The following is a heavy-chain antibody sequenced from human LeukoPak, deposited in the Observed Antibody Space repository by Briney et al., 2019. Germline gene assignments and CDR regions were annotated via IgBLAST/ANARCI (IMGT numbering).Heavy chain of an antibody. Sequence: PSETLSLTCSVSGGSLSISNYFWGWIRQPPGKGLEWIASRSSTGITHYHSSLESRISVSVETSKSQFSLRLTSLTAADTAVYYCAFSGWFWGAFDYWGQGILVTVSS. CDR1: GGSLSISNYF. CDR3: AFSGWFWGAFDY. V-gene: IGHV4-39*01. J-gene: IGHJ4*02. CDR2: RSSTGIT. D-gene: IGHD6-19*01.